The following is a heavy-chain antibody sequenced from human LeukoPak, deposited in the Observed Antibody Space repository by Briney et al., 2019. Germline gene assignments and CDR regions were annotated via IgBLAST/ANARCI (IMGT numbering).Heavy chain of an antibody. V-gene: IGHV4-34*01. J-gene: IGHJ4*02. D-gene: IGHD2-2*01. CDR3: ARGRGVVVPAADDY. CDR2: INHSGST. CDR1: GGSFSGYY. Sequence: PSETLSLTCAVYGGSFSGYYWSWIRQPPGEGLEWIGEINHSGSTNYNPSLKSRVTISVDTSKNQFSLKLSSVTAADTAVYYCARGRGVVVPAADDYWGQGTLVTVSS.